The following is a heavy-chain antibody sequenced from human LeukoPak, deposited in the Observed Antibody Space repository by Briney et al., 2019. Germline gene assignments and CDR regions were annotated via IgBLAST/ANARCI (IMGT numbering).Heavy chain of an antibody. CDR2: ISYDGSNK. D-gene: IGHD2-15*01. CDR1: GFTFSSYG. Sequence: PGGSLRLSCAASGFTFSSYGMHWVRQAPGKGLEWVAVISYDGSNKYYADSVKGRFTISRDNSKNTLYLQMNSLRAEDTAVYYCAKDPHNAGYCSGGSCYSFYFDYWGQGTLVTVSS. CDR3: AKDPHNAGYCSGGSCYSFYFDY. J-gene: IGHJ4*02. V-gene: IGHV3-30*18.